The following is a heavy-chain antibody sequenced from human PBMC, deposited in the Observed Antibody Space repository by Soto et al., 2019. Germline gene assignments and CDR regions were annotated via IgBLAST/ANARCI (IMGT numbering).Heavy chain of an antibody. CDR1: GGTFSSYA. J-gene: IGHJ4*02. Sequence: QVQLVQSGAEVKKPGSSVKVSCKASGGTFSSYAISWVRQAPGQGLEWRGGIIPIFGTANYAQKFQGRVTITADESTSTAYMELSSLRSEDTAVYYCARDHGPTVTRDRYFDYWGQGTLVTVSS. CDR3: ARDHGPTVTRDRYFDY. CDR2: IIPIFGTA. V-gene: IGHV1-69*12. D-gene: IGHD4-17*01.